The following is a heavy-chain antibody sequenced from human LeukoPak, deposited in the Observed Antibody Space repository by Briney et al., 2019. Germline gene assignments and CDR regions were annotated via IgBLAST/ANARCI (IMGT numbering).Heavy chain of an antibody. CDR1: GSRFANYW. J-gene: IGHJ4*02. D-gene: IGHD3-22*01. Sequence: GESLKISCMGSGSRFANYWIGWVRQMPGKGLEWMGIIYVGDSDTRYSPSFQGRVTISADKSISTAYLQGSSLKASDTAMYYCARHGSSYDSSAYYSWGQGTLVTVSS. CDR2: IYVGDSDT. CDR3: ARHGSSYDSSAYYS. V-gene: IGHV5-51*01.